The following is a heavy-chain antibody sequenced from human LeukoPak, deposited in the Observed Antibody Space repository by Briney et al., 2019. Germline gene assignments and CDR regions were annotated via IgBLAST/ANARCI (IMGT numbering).Heavy chain of an antibody. J-gene: IGHJ3*02. CDR3: ARRLYNWNDPIDAVNI. CDR2: IYPGDSGT. V-gene: IGHV5-51*01. D-gene: IGHD1-20*01. Sequence: GESLKISCKGSEYSFSRYWIAWVRQRPGKGLEWMGMIYPGDSGTRYSPSFQGQVIISADMSIGAAYLQWSSLRASDTAIYFCARRLYNWNDPIDAVNIWGQGTMVTVSS. CDR1: EYSFSRYW.